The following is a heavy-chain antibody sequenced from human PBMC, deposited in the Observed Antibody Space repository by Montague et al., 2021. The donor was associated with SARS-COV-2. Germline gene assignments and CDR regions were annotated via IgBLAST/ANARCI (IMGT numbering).Heavy chain of an antibody. Sequence: SETLSLTCTVSSGSISNYYWSWIRQPPGKGLEWIGYVYSSGSTNYSPSLEGRVTMSVDTSKNQFSLRLSSVTAADTAVYYCARADFSGHYADRFYSNGLDVWGQGTTVTVSS. CDR3: ARADFSGHYADRFYSNGLDV. J-gene: IGHJ6*02. D-gene: IGHD3-22*01. V-gene: IGHV4-59*13. CDR1: SGSISNYY. CDR2: VYSSGST.